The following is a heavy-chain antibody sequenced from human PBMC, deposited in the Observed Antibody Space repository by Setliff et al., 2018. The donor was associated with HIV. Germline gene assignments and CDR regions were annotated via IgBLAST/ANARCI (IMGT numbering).Heavy chain of an antibody. Sequence: SETLSLTCTVSGGSISSSSYYWGWIRQPPGKGLEWIGSIYYSGSTYYNPSLKSRITISIDTSKNQFSLSLSSVTAADTAVYFCARDPGYTSGSTFHFDYWGQGTLVTVSS. CDR2: IYYSGST. J-gene: IGHJ4*02. V-gene: IGHV4-39*07. D-gene: IGHD5-18*01. CDR3: ARDPGYTSGSTFHFDY. CDR1: GGSISSSSYY.